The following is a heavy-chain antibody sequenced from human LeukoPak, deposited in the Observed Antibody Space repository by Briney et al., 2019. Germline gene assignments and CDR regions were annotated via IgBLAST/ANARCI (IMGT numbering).Heavy chain of an antibody. J-gene: IGHJ1*01. Sequence: PSKTLSLTCTVSGGSISSYYWSWIRQPPGKGLEWIGYIYYSGTTDYNPSLKSRVTISVDTSKNQFSLKLSSVTAADTAVYYCARGDGSGYRTLVAEYFQHWGQGTLVTVSS. CDR2: IYYSGTT. D-gene: IGHD3-3*01. V-gene: IGHV4-59*01. CDR3: ARGDGSGYRTLVAEYFQH. CDR1: GGSISSYY.